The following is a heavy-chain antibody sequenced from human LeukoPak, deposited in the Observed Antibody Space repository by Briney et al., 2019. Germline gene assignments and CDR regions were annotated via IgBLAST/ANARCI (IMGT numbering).Heavy chain of an antibody. CDR2: IYYSGST. Sequence: PSETLSLTCTVSGGSISSYYWGWIRQPPGKGLEWIGYIYYSGSTNYNPSLKSRVTISVDTSKNQFSLKLSSVTAADTAVYYCARDNGVIAAAGTYWFDPWGQGTLVTVSS. D-gene: IGHD6-13*01. CDR1: GGSISSYY. J-gene: IGHJ5*02. V-gene: IGHV4-59*01. CDR3: ARDNGVIAAAGTYWFDP.